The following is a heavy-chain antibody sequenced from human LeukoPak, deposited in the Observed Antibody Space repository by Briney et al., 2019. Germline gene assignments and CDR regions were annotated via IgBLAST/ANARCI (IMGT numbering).Heavy chain of an antibody. J-gene: IGHJ6*02. Sequence: ASVKVSCKASGYTFTSYGISWVRQAPGQGLEWMGWISAYNGNTNYAQKLQGRVTMTTDTSTSTAYMELRSLRSDDTAVYYCARDIGEGYYYYGMDVWGQGTTVTVSS. CDR3: ARDIGEGYYYYGMDV. V-gene: IGHV1-18*01. CDR1: GYTFTSYG. D-gene: IGHD3-16*02. CDR2: ISAYNGNT.